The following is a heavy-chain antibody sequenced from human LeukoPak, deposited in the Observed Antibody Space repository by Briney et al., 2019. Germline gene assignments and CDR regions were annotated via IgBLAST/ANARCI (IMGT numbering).Heavy chain of an antibody. J-gene: IGHJ5*02. CDR3: ARVVTRNNWFDP. CDR2: INHSGST. D-gene: IGHD1-14*01. V-gene: IGHV4-34*01. Sequence: PSETLSLTCAVYGGSFSGHYWSWIRQPPGKGLEWIGEINHSGSTNYNPSLKSRVSISVDTSKNQFSLQLNSVTPEDTAVYYCARVVTRNNWFDPWGQGTLVTVSS. CDR1: GGSFSGHY.